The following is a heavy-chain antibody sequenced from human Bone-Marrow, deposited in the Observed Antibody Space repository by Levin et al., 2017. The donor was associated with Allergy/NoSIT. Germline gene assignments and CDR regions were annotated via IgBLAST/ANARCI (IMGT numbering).Heavy chain of an antibody. CDR3: VRSRSFYFDN. CDR1: GYPFTNYF. V-gene: IGHV1-2*02. Sequence: ASVKVSCKPSGYPFTNYFLAWVRQAPGQGPEWMGWINPDSGDTKYAQKFQGRVTMTRDTSISTASMELRSLRSDDTAVYYCVRSRSFYFDNWGQGTLVTVSS. J-gene: IGHJ4*02. D-gene: IGHD3-16*02. CDR2: INPDSGDT.